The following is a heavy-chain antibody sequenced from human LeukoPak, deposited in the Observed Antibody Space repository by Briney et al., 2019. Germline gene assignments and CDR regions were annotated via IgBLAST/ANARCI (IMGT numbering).Heavy chain of an antibody. Sequence: GGSLRLSCAASGSTFSSYAMSWVRQAPGKGLEWVSAISGSGGSTYYADSVKGRFTISRDNSKNTLYLQMNSLRAEDTAVYYCAKDLKRDYYDSSGYYYFDYWGQGTLVTVSS. CDR3: AKDLKRDYYDSSGYYYFDY. J-gene: IGHJ4*02. CDR1: GSTFSSYA. V-gene: IGHV3-23*01. CDR2: ISGSGGST. D-gene: IGHD3-22*01.